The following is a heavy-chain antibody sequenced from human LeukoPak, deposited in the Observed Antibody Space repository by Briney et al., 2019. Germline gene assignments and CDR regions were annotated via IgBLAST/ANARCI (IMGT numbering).Heavy chain of an antibody. V-gene: IGHV3-21*01. CDR3: ARGGYDYIWGSYRDPPYYFDY. D-gene: IGHD3-16*02. Sequence: GSLRLSFAASGFTFSSYSMNWVRQAPGKGLEWVSSISSSSSYIYYADSVKGRFTISRDNAKNSLYLQMNSLRAEDTAVYYCARGGYDYIWGSYRDPPYYFDYWGQGTLVTVSS. CDR2: ISSSSSYI. J-gene: IGHJ4*02. CDR1: GFTFSSYS.